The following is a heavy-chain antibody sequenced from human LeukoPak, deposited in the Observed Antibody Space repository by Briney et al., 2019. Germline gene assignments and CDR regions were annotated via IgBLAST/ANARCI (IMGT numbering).Heavy chain of an antibody. D-gene: IGHD1-14*01. V-gene: IGHV3-74*01. CDR3: ATQQGGNPAY. CDR2: ITNDGSST. J-gene: IGHJ4*02. CDR1: GLTFSSHC. Sequence: GGSLRLSCAASGLTFSSHCMHGVRRAPGKGLVWVSRITNDGSSTTYADSVKGRFTLSRDIAKNMLYLQVQSMRAEDTAVYDWATQQGGNPAYWGQGTLVTVSS.